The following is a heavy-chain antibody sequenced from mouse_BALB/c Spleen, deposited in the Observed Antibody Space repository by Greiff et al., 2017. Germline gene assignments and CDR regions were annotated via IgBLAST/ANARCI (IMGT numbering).Heavy chain of an antibody. D-gene: IGHD1-1*01. CDR2: IDPENGDT. CDR3: KATVVARYWYFDV. Sequence: VQLKESGAELVRSGASVKLSCTASGFNIKDYYMHWVKQRPEQGLEWIGWIDPENGDTEYAPKFQGKATMTADTSSNTAYLQLSSLTSEDTAVYYCKATVVARYWYFDVWGAGTTVTVSS. CDR1: GFNIKDYY. V-gene: IGHV14-4*02. J-gene: IGHJ1*01.